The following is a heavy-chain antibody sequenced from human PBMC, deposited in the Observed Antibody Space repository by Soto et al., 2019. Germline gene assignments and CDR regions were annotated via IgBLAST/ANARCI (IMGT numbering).Heavy chain of an antibody. CDR2: ISRSGSSI. D-gene: IGHD3-22*01. CDR1: GFTFSDYY. CDR3: ARDLGYYDSSGYFDY. Sequence: GGSLRLSCAASGFTFSDYYMSWIRQAPGKGLEWVSYISRSGSSIYYTDSVKGRFTISRDNAKNSLYLQLNSLRAEDTAVYYCARDLGYYDSSGYFDYWGQGTLVTVPS. J-gene: IGHJ4*02. V-gene: IGHV3-11*01.